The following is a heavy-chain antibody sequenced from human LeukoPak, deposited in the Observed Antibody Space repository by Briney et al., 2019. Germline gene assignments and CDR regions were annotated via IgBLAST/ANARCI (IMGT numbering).Heavy chain of an antibody. Sequence: GGSLRPSCAASGFTFSSYAMSWVRQAPGKGLEWVSVIYSGGSTYYADSVKGRFTISRDNSKNTLYLQMNSLRAEDTAVYYCARGGQGVNAFDYWGQGTLVTVSS. J-gene: IGHJ4*02. V-gene: IGHV3-66*01. CDR1: GFTFSSYA. CDR2: IYSGGST. CDR3: ARGGQGVNAFDY. D-gene: IGHD2-21*01.